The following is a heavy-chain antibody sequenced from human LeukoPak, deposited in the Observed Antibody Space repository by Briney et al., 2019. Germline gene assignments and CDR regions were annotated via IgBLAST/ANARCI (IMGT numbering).Heavy chain of an antibody. CDR3: ARAQHSGYERYQYYFDY. D-gene: IGHD5-12*01. CDR1: GFTFSSYW. V-gene: IGHV3-74*01. CDR2: INSDGSST. J-gene: IGHJ4*02. Sequence: GGSPRLSCAASGFTFSSYWMHWVRQAPGKGLVWVSRINSDGSSTSYADSVKGRFTISRDNAKDTLYLQMNSLRAEDTAVYYCARAQHSGYERYQYYFDYWGQGTLVTVSS.